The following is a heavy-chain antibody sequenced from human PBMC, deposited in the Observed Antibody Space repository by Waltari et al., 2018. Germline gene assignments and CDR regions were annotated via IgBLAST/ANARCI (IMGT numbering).Heavy chain of an antibody. D-gene: IGHD1-26*01. V-gene: IGHV1-69*09. Sequence: QVQLVQSGAEVKKPGSSVKVSCKASGGTFSSYALSWVRQAPGQGLEWMGRIIPILGIANYAQKFQGRVTITADKSTSTAYMELSSLRSEDTAVYYCANSLGGNYYYYGMDVWGQGTTVTVSS. CDR2: IIPILGIA. J-gene: IGHJ6*02. CDR1: GGTFSSYA. CDR3: ANSLGGNYYYYGMDV.